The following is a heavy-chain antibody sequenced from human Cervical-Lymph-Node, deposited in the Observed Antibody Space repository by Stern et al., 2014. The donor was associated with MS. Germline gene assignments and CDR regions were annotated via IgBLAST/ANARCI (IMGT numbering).Heavy chain of an antibody. J-gene: IGHJ4*01. CDR3: ASSGSYARYYFDL. V-gene: IGHV4-31*03. D-gene: IGHD1-26*01. CDR1: GGSVNDGGHY. Sequence: HVQLQESGPRVVKPSQTLSLSCTVSGGSVNDGGHYWTWIRQHPGKGLEWIGYISYSGSAIYSPSLKSRVTISLDTSKNHFSLNMTSVTAADTAMYFCASSGSYARYYFDLWGQGTLVTVSS. CDR2: ISYSGSA.